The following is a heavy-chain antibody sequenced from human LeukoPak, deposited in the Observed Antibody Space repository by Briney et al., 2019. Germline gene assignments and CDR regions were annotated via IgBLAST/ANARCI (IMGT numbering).Heavy chain of an antibody. V-gene: IGHV4-39*01. CDR3: ARTREWFDP. CDR1: GGSISSSSYY. CDR2: IYYSGST. Sequence: SETLSLTCTVSGGSISSSSYYWGWIRQPPGKELEWIGSIYYSGSTYYNPSLKSRVTISVDTSKNQFSLKLSSVTAADTAVYYCARTREWFDPWGQGTLVTVSS. J-gene: IGHJ5*02. D-gene: IGHD1-26*01.